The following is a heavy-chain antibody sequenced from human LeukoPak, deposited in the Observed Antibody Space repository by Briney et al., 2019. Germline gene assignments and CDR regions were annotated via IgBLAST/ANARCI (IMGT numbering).Heavy chain of an antibody. V-gene: IGHV3-23*01. CDR1: GFTFSSYG. CDR2: ISSSGGST. CDR3: ATSDDLWSGMDN. J-gene: IGHJ4*02. D-gene: IGHD3-3*01. Sequence: QPGGSLRLSCAASGFTFSSYGMSWVRQAPGKGLEWVSAISSSGGSTYYAASVKGRFTISRDNAKHSLYLQVDSLRADDTAVYYCATSDDLWSGMDNWGQGTLVTVSS.